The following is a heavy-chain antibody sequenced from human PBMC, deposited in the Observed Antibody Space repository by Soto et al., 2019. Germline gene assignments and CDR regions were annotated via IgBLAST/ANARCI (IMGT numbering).Heavy chain of an antibody. V-gene: IGHV4-34*01. CDR1: GVPFGGYY. J-gene: IGHJ4*02. Sequence: SETLCLPCAVYGVPFGGYYWRWIRQPPGKGLEWIGEINHSGSTNYNPSLKSRVTISVDTSKNQSSLKLSSVTAADTAVYYCARDLRATEWLRELDYWGQGTLATVS. CDR3: ARDLRATEWLRELDY. CDR2: INHSGST. D-gene: IGHD5-12*01.